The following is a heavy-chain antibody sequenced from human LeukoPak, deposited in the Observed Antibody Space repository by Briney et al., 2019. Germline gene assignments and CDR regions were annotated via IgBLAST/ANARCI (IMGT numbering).Heavy chain of an antibody. CDR1: GGSISSGSYY. V-gene: IGHV4-61*02. CDR2: IYSSGST. J-gene: IGHJ6*03. CDR3: ARGGYYMDV. Sequence: SQTLSLTCTVSGGSISSGSYYWSWIRQPAGKGLEWIGRIYSSGSTNYNPSLKSRVTISVDTSKNQFSLKLSSVTAADTAVYYCARGGYYMDVWGKGTTVTISS.